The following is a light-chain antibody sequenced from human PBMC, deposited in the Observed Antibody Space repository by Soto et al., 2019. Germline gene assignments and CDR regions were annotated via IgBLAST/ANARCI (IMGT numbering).Light chain of an antibody. CDR3: QQYDNWPPWT. J-gene: IGKJ1*01. CDR2: GAS. V-gene: IGKV3-15*01. Sequence: EIVMTQSPATQSVSPGERATLSCRASQSVSSNLAWYQQKPGQAPRLLIYGASTRATGIPARFSGSGSGTDFTLTISSLQSEDFAVYYCQQYDNWPPWTFGQGTKVEIK. CDR1: QSVSSN.